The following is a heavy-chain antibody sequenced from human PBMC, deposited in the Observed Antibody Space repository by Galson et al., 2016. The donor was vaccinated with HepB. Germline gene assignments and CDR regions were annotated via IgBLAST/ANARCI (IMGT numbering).Heavy chain of an antibody. Sequence: TLSLTCTVSGGSVSSGAYYWSWIRQHPGRGLEWIGYIYSSGTTYYNPSLKSRLTISVDTSRNRFSLGRSSVTAADTAVYYCAREGPTGHREGWFDPWGQGTLVTVSS. CDR2: IYSSGTT. CDR3: AREGPTGHREGWFDP. J-gene: IGHJ5*02. CDR1: GGSVSSGAYY. V-gene: IGHV4-31*03. D-gene: IGHD2-8*02.